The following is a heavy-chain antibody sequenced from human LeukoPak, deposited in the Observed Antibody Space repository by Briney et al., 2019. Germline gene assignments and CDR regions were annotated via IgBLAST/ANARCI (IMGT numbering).Heavy chain of an antibody. CDR2: ISSSSSYI. Sequence: GGSLRLSCAASGFTFSSYGMHWVRQAPGKGLEWVSSISSSSSYIYYADSVKGRFTISRDNAKNSLYLQMNSLRAEDTAVYYCARDRGYCSGGSCYENDYWGQGTLVTVSS. CDR1: GFTFSSYG. D-gene: IGHD2-15*01. V-gene: IGHV3-21*01. J-gene: IGHJ4*02. CDR3: ARDRGYCSGGSCYENDY.